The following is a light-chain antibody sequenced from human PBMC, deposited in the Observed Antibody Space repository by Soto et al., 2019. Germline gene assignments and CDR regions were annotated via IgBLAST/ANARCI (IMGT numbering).Light chain of an antibody. J-gene: IGKJ1*01. CDR1: RTVDGNY. V-gene: IGKV3-20*01. Sequence: PGERATLSCRSSRTVDGNYLAWYQQKPGQAPRIIIFGASGRATGIPDRFSGSGAGTEFTLTISSLQPEDVATYYCQNFDSAPQTFGQGTKVDIK. CDR3: QNFDSAPQT. CDR2: GAS.